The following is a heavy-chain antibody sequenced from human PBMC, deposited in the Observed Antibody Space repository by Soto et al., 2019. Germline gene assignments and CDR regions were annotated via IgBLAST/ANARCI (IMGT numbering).Heavy chain of an antibody. Sequence: QVHLVESGGGVVQPGRSLRLSCAASGFTFSNNGMHWVRQAPGKVLEWMGVISYEGSEKYYAGSVKGRFTISRDNSKNTLYLQMDTLRAEDTAIYYCVKDKGAAAGFDYWGQGILVTVSS. J-gene: IGHJ4*02. CDR1: GFTFSNNG. CDR3: VKDKGAAAGFDY. D-gene: IGHD6-13*01. V-gene: IGHV3-30*18. CDR2: ISYEGSEK.